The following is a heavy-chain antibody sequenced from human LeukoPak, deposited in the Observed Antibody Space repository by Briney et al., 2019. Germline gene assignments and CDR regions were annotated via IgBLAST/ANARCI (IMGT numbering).Heavy chain of an antibody. CDR1: GFTFSSYA. CDR2: ISGSGGST. J-gene: IGHJ4*02. D-gene: IGHD6-6*01. Sequence: PGGSLRLSCAASGFTFSSYAMSWVRQAPGKGLEWVSAISGSGGSTYYADSVKGRFTISRDNSKNTLYLQMNSLRAEDTAVYYCATRSIAARLFDYWGQGTLVTVSS. CDR3: ATRSIAARLFDY. V-gene: IGHV3-23*01.